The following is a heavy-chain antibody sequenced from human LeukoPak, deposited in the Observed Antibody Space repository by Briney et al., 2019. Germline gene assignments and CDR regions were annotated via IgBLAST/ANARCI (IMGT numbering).Heavy chain of an antibody. J-gene: IGHJ4*02. CDR2: IYYSGST. Sequence: SETLSLTCTVSGGSISSGSYYWSWIRQPPGKGLEWIGYIYYSGSTNYNPSLKSRVTISVDTSKNQFSLKLSSVTAADTAVYYCARAESGYFDYWGQGTLVTVSS. CDR1: GGSISSGSYY. V-gene: IGHV4-61*01. CDR3: ARAESGYFDY. D-gene: IGHD3-3*01.